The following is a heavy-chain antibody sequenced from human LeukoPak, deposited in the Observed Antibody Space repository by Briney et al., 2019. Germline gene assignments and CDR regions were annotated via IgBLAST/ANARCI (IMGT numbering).Heavy chain of an antibody. CDR1: GYTFTGYY. CDR3: AREGAYDYVWGSYRYTYYGMDV. CDR2: INPNSGGT. D-gene: IGHD3-16*02. J-gene: IGHJ6*02. Sequence: ASVKVSCKASGYTFTGYYMHWVRQVPGQGLEWMGWINPNSGGTNYAQKFQGWVTMTRDTSISTAYMELSRLRSDDTAVYYCAREGAYDYVWGSYRYTYYGMDVWGQGTTVTVSS. V-gene: IGHV1-2*04.